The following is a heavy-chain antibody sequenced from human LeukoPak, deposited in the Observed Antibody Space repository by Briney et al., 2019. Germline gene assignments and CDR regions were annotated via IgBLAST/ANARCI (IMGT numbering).Heavy chain of an antibody. CDR2: IIPIFGTA. D-gene: IGHD2-15*01. CDR3: ARDNGGSLVVDAFDS. CDR1: GGTFISYA. J-gene: IGHJ3*02. Sequence: SVKVSCKASGGTFISYAISGVRQAPGQGLEWMGGIIPIFGTANYAQKFQGRVTITADKATSTAYMDLRSLRSEDTAVYYCARDNGGSLVVDAFDSGGQGTMATVS. V-gene: IGHV1-69*06.